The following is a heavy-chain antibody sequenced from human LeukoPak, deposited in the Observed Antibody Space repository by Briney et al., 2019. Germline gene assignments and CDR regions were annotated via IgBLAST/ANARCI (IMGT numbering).Heavy chain of an antibody. J-gene: IGHJ5*02. CDR2: IYYSGST. V-gene: IGHV4-59*01. CDR1: GGSISSYY. Sequence: SETLSLTCTVSGGSISSYYWSWIRQPPGKGLEWIGYIYYSGSTNYNPSLKSRVTISVDTSKNQFSLKLSSVTAADTAVYYCARQDIVVVPAAFDPWGQGTLVSVSS. CDR3: ARQDIVVVPAAFDP. D-gene: IGHD2-2*01.